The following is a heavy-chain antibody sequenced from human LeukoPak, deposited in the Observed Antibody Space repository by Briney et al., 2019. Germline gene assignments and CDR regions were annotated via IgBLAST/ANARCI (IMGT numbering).Heavy chain of an antibody. CDR3: AKAMDIVVVVAAKGVDAFDI. J-gene: IGHJ3*02. CDR1: GFTFSSYG. CDR2: ISYDGSNK. V-gene: IGHV3-30*18. Sequence: PGGSLRLSCAASGFTFSSYGMHWVRQAPGKGLEWVAVISYDGSNKYYADSVKGRFTISRDNSKNTLYLQMNSLRAEDTAVYYCAKAMDIVVVVAAKGVDAFDIWGQGTMVTVSS. D-gene: IGHD2-15*01.